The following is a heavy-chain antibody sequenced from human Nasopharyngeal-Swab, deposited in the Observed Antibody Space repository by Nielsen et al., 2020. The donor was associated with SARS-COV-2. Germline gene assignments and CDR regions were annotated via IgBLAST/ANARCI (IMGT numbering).Heavy chain of an antibody. CDR1: GGSISSSSYY. CDR3: ARHRYSSSWSWYFDY. V-gene: IGHV4-39*01. D-gene: IGHD6-13*01. J-gene: IGHJ4*02. CDR2: IYYSGST. Sequence: SETLFLTCTVSGGSISSSSYYWGWIRQPPGKGLEWIGSIYYSGSTYYNPSLKSRVTISVDTSKNQFSLKLSSVTAADTAVYYCARHRYSSSWSWYFDYWGQGTLVTVSS.